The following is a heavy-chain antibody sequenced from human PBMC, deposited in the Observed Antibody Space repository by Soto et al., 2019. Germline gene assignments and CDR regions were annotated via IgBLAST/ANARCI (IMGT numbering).Heavy chain of an antibody. CDR1: GYSFTSYW. CDR3: ASPSTVTTPGYYYYGMDV. V-gene: IGHV5-51*01. D-gene: IGHD4-4*01. CDR2: IYPGDSDT. Sequence: GEYLKISCKGSGYSFTSYWFGWVRQMPGKGLEWMGIIYPGDSDTRYSPSFQGQVTISSDKSISTAYLQWSSLKASDTAMYYCASPSTVTTPGYYYYGMDVWGQGTTVTVSS. J-gene: IGHJ6*02.